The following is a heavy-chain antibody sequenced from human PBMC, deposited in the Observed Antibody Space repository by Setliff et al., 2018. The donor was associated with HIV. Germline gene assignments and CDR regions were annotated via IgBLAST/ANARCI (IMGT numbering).Heavy chain of an antibody. D-gene: IGHD6-19*01. Sequence: GGSLRLSCAASGFTFSSYSMNWVRQAPGKGLEWVSYISSSSSYIYYADSVKGRFTISRDNAKNSLYLQMNSLRAEDTAVYYCAKADTSGWYPHFQFWGQGTLVTVSS. CDR2: ISSSSSYI. CDR3: AKADTSGWYPHFQF. J-gene: IGHJ4*02. V-gene: IGHV3-21*05. CDR1: GFTFSSYS.